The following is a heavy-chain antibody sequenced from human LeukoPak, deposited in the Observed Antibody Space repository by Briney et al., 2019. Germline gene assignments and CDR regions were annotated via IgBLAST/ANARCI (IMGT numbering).Heavy chain of an antibody. D-gene: IGHD3-22*01. CDR2: ITSSGSNT. V-gene: IGHV3-23*01. Sequence: ESGGSLRLSCAASGFTFSTYAMSWVRQAPGKGLEWVSLITSSGSNTYYADSVKGRFTISRDNSKSTLYLQMNSLRAEDTAVYFCAKDGDSSVYSGDSWGQEPLVTVSS. CDR1: GFTFSTYA. J-gene: IGHJ4*02. CDR3: AKDGDSSVYSGDS.